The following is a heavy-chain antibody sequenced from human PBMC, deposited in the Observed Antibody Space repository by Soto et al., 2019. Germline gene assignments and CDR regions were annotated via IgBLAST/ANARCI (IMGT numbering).Heavy chain of an antibody. CDR2: IYSGGST. CDR3: ASAVSDDRELRSFRYGMDV. CDR1: GFTVSSNY. J-gene: IGHJ6*02. Sequence: GGSLRLSCAASGFTVSSNYMSWVRQAPGKGLEWVSVIYSGGSTYYADSVKGRFTISRDNSKNTLYLQMNSLRAEDTAVYYCASAVSDDRELRSFRYGMDVWGQGTTVTVSS. V-gene: IGHV3-53*01. D-gene: IGHD1-26*01.